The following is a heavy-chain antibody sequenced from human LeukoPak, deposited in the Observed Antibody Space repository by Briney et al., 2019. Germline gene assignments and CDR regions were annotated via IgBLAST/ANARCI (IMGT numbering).Heavy chain of an antibody. V-gene: IGHV3-23*01. D-gene: IGHD3-22*01. CDR1: GFTFSSYA. Sequence: GGSLRLSCAASGFTFSSYAMSWVRQAPGKGLEWVSAISGSGGSTYYADSVKGRFTISRDNSKNTLYLQMNSLRAEDTAVYYCAKTPRYYDSSGYYDVGSTFDYWGQGTLVTVSS. J-gene: IGHJ4*02. CDR2: ISGSGGST. CDR3: AKTPRYYDSSGYYDVGSTFDY.